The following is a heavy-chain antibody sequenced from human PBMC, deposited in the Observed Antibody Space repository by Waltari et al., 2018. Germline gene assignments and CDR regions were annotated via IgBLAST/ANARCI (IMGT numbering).Heavy chain of an antibody. CDR3: ARQRGVEGLY. V-gene: IGHV4-59*08. D-gene: IGHD2-8*02. CDR1: GSSLSSSY. CDR2: VSFRGGP. J-gene: IGHJ4*02. Sequence: VQLQVSGPGLVKPSETLSFTCAVSGSSLSSSYWAWLRQSPGKGLELIGYVSFRGGPTYKPSLKSRVTISLDTSRNQVSLKLTSVTAADTAVYYCARQRGVEGLYWGQGTLVTVSS.